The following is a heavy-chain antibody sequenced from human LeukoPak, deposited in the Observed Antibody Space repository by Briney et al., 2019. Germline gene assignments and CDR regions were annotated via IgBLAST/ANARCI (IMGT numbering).Heavy chain of an antibody. CDR3: ARVRTDCSSTSCYFSDYYYYYYMDV. CDR2: IYYSRST. V-gene: IGHV4-59*01. CDR1: GGSISSYY. Sequence: PSETLSLTCTVSGGSISSYYWSWIRQPPGKGLEWIGYIYYSRSTNYNPSLKSRVTISVDTSKNQFSLKLSSVTAADTAVYYCARVRTDCSSTSCYFSDYYYYYYMDVWGKGTTVTVSS. D-gene: IGHD2-2*01. J-gene: IGHJ6*03.